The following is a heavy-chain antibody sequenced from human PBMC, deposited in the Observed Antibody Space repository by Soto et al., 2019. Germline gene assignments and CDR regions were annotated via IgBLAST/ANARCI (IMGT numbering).Heavy chain of an antibody. V-gene: IGHV4-59*12. CDR3: AVQLTTSWNSWFDP. CDR1: FGWISSCY. J-gene: IGHJ5*02. D-gene: IGHD2-2*01. CDR2: IYNTGSS. Sequence: ETLSLTCPVCFGWISSCYWSWIRQPPGKGLEWIGFIYNTGSSDYNPSLRSRVTISVDTSKNQFSLNLKSVTAADTAVYYCAVQLTTSWNSWFDPWGQGTLVTVSS.